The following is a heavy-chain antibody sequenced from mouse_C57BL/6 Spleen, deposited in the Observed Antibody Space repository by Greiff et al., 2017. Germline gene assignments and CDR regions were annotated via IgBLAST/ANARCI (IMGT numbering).Heavy chain of an antibody. CDR2: IYPGSGST. CDR3: ARGGYGNYDFDY. CDR1: GYTFTSYW. V-gene: IGHV1-55*01. Sequence: VQLQQPGAELVKPGASVKMSCKASGYTFTSYWITWVKQRPGQGLEWIGDIYPGSGSTNYNEKFKSKATLTVDTSSSTAYMQLSSLTSEDSAVYYCARGGYGNYDFDYWGQGTTLTVSS. D-gene: IGHD2-1*01. J-gene: IGHJ2*01.